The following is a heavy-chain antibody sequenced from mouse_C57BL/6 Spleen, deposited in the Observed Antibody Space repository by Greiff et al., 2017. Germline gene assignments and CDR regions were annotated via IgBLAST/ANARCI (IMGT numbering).Heavy chain of an antibody. CDR3: TRSYGNYDAMDY. J-gene: IGHJ4*01. CDR2: IDPETGGT. D-gene: IGHD2-1*01. CDR1: GYTFTDYE. V-gene: IGHV1-15*01. Sequence: LVESGAELVRPGASVTLSCKASGYTFTDYEMHWVKQTPVHGLEWIGAIDPETGGTAYNQKFKGKAILTADKSSSTAYMELRSLTSEDSAVYYCTRSYGNYDAMDYWGQGTSVTVSS.